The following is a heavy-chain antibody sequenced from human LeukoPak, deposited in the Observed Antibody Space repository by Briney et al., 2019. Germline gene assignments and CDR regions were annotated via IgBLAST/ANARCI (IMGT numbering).Heavy chain of an antibody. CDR3: ARADYGSGSYYTVCYDY. CDR1: RFTFSSYS. CDR2: ISSNSSYI. V-gene: IGHV3-21*01. D-gene: IGHD3-10*01. Sequence: GGSLRLSCAASRFTFSSYSRNWVRQAQGKGLEGVSSISSNSSYIYYADSVKGRLTISRDNAKNSLYLQMNSLRAEDTAVYYCARADYGSGSYYTVCYDYWGQGTLVTVSS. J-gene: IGHJ4*02.